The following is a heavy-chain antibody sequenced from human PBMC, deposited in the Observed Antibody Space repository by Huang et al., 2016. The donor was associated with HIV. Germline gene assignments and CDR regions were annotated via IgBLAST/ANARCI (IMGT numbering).Heavy chain of an antibody. CDR2: ISYIGRNI. CDR3: ARAVQSTLRGFDV. V-gene: IGHV3-21*02. D-gene: IGHD2-2*01. CDR1: DFTFSGYN. J-gene: IGHJ3*01. Sequence: DVQLVESGGGLVKPGGSLRLSCAASDFTFSGYNMNWVRQAPGKGLEWVACISYIGRNIYYAESVKGRFTISRDNAKNSVFLQMNSLRAEDTALYYCARAVQSTLRGFDVWGRGTLVTVSS.